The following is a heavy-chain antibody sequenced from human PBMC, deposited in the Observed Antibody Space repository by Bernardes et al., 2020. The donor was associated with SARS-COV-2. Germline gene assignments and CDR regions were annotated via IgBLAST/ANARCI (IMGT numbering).Heavy chain of an antibody. V-gene: IGHV3-23*01. D-gene: IGHD1-1*01. Sequence: GSLSLSCAASGFIFSSYDMSWVRQAPGKGLEWVSAISGSGRSTYYADSVKGRFTISRDNSKNTLFLQMNTLRAEDTAVYYCAKEERWGNYYGMDVWGPGTTVTVSS. CDR3: AKEERWGNYYGMDV. CDR2: ISGSGRST. CDR1: GFIFSSYD. J-gene: IGHJ6*02.